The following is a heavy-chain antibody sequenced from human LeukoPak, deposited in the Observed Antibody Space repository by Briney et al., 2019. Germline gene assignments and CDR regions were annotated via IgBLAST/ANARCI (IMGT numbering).Heavy chain of an antibody. V-gene: IGHV1-2*02. CDR2: INPSSGGT. CDR3: AREGIYSGSSLYYFDY. D-gene: IGHD1-26*01. CDR1: GYTFTGYY. J-gene: IGHJ4*02. Sequence: ASVKVSCKASGYTFTGYYMHWVRQAPGQGLEWMGWINPSSGGTNYAQKFQGRVTMTRDTSISTAYMELSRLRSDDTAVYYCAREGIYSGSSLYYFDYWGQGTLVTVSS.